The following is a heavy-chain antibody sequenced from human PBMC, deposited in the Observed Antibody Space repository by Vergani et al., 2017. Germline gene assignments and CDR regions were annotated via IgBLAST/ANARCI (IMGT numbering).Heavy chain of an antibody. CDR2: ISYDGSNK. CDR1: GFTFSSYG. Sequence: QVQLVESGGGVVQPGRSLRLSCAASGFTFSSYGMHWVRQAPGKGLEWVAVISYDGSNKYYADSVKGRFTISRDNSKNTLYLQMNSLRAEDTAVYYCAVQKYSSSSGDFDYWGQGTLVTVSS. CDR3: AVQKYSSSSGDFDY. V-gene: IGHV3-30*03. J-gene: IGHJ4*02. D-gene: IGHD6-6*01.